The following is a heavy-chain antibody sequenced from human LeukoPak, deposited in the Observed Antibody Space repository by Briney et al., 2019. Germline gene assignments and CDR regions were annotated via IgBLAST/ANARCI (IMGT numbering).Heavy chain of an antibody. CDR2: IYYSGST. D-gene: IGHD3-22*01. Sequence: SETLSLTCTVSGGSISSSTYYWGWIRQPPGTGLEWIGNIYYSGSTYYNPSLKSRVTISVDTSKNQFSLKLSSVTAADTAVYYCARGQYYCDSSGYYPAFDYWGQGTLVTVSS. J-gene: IGHJ4*02. CDR1: GGSISSSTYY. V-gene: IGHV4-39*07. CDR3: ARGQYYCDSSGYYPAFDY.